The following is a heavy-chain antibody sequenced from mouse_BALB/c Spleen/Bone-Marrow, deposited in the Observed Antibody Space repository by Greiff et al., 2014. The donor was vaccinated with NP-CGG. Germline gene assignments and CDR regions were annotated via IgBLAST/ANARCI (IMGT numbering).Heavy chain of an antibody. V-gene: IGHV5-12-2*01. CDR3: ARHGGSRGYYFDY. D-gene: IGHD1-1*01. CDR2: ISNGGGST. CDR1: GFTFSSYT. J-gene: IGHJ2*01. Sequence: EVQVVESGGGLVQPGGSLKLSCAASGFTFSSYTMSWVRQTPEKRLEWVAYISNGGGSTYYPDTVKGRFTISRDNAKNTLYLQMSSLKSEDTAMYYCARHGGSRGYYFDYWGQDTTLTVSS.